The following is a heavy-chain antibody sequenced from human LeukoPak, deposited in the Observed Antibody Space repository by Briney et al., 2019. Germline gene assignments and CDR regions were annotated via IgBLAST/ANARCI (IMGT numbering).Heavy chain of an antibody. CDR2: IYTSGSP. CDR3: AGSTTSGNPVFDY. CDR1: GYSISSGYY. J-gene: IGHJ4*02. Sequence: SETLSLTCTVSGYSISSGYYWGWIRLPPGKGLEWIGYIYTSGSPIYNPSLQSRVTISVDTSKNQFSLRLSSVTAADTAVYFCAGSTTSGNPVFDYWGQGTLVTVSS. D-gene: IGHD1-1*01. V-gene: IGHV4-38-2*02.